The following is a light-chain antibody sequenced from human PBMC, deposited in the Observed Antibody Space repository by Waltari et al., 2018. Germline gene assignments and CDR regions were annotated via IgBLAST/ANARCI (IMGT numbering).Light chain of an antibody. CDR3: QTWGRDIGGG. CDR1: SGHSSYA. V-gene: IGLV4-69*01. CDR2: LKSDGSH. J-gene: IGLJ3*02. Sequence: QVVLTQSPSASASLGASVKLICTLSSGHSSYAITWHQQEPEKGPRYLMKLKSDGSHTKGDGIPERFSGPRSGAERYLPISRPPPEDGAYYYWQTWGRDIGGGFGGGTKLTVL.